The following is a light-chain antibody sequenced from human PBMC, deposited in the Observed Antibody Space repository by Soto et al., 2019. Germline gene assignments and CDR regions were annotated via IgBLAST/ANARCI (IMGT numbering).Light chain of an antibody. Sequence: AIRMTQSPSSFSASTGDRVTITCLASQGISSYLAWYQQKPGKAPKLLIYAASTLQSGVPSRFSGSGSGTDFTLTISCLQSEDFATYYCQQYYSYPGTFGQGTKVEIK. V-gene: IGKV1-8*01. CDR2: AAS. CDR1: QGISSY. J-gene: IGKJ1*01. CDR3: QQYYSYPGT.